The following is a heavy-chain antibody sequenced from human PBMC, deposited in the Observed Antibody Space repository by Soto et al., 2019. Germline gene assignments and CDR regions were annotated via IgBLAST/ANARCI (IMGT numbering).Heavy chain of an antibody. J-gene: IGHJ6*02. Sequence: QVQLVQSGAEVKKPGASVKVSCKVSGYTLTELSMHWVRQAPGKGLEWMGGFDPEDGETIYEQKFQGRVTMTEDTSTDTADMGLSSLRSEDTAVYYCATASRIQGGRKGSYYYYCGMDVWGQGSTVTVSS. CDR2: FDPEDGET. D-gene: IGHD3-10*01. CDR1: GYTLTELS. V-gene: IGHV1-24*01. CDR3: ATASRIQGGRKGSYYYYCGMDV.